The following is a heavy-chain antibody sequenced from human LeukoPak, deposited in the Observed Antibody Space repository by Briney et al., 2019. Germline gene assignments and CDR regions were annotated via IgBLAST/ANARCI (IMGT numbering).Heavy chain of an antibody. Sequence: KISCKGSGYSFPSSWIGWVRQMPGKGLEWMGGIIPIFGTANYAQKFQGRVTITTDESTSTAYMELSSLRSEDTAVYYCARDDPEYSSSSAYWGQGTLVTVSS. J-gene: IGHJ4*02. CDR1: GYSFPSSW. CDR2: IIPIFGTA. D-gene: IGHD6-6*01. V-gene: IGHV1-69*05. CDR3: ARDDPEYSSSSAY.